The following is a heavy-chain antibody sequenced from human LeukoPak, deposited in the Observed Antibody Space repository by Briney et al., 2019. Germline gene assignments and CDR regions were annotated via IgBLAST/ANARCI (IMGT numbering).Heavy chain of an antibody. CDR3: ASEYTIFGVVIPFDY. CDR2: ISSSSSTI. Sequence: GGSLRLSCAASGFTFSSYSMNWVRQAPGKGLEWVSYISSSSSTIYYADSVKGRFTISRDNAKNSLYLQMNSLRAEDTAVYYCASEYTIFGVVIPFDYWGQGTLVTVSS. V-gene: IGHV3-48*01. J-gene: IGHJ4*02. CDR1: GFTFSSYS. D-gene: IGHD3-3*01.